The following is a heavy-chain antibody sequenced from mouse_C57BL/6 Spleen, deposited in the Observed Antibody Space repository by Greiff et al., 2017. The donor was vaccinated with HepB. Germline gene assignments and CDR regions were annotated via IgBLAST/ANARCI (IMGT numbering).Heavy chain of an antibody. J-gene: IGHJ3*01. Sequence: VQLQQSGAELAKPGASVKLSCKASGYTFTSYWMHWVNQRPGQGLEWIGYINPSSGYTKYNQKFKDKATLTADKSSSTAYMQLSSLTYEDSAVYYYGRPAIYYVSSPWFAYWGQGTLVTVSA. V-gene: IGHV1-7*01. CDR1: GYTFTSYW. CDR2: INPSSGYT. D-gene: IGHD1-1*01. CDR3: GRPAIYYVSSPWFAY.